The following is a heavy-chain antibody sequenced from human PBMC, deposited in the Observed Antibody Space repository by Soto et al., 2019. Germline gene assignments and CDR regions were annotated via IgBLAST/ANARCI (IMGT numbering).Heavy chain of an antibody. CDR1: GFTFDDYA. CDR3: XKXRGLXLSXXFDY. J-gene: IGHJ4*02. CDR2: ISWNSGSI. Sequence: EVQLXESGGGLVQXGRSXRLSCAASGFTFDDYAMHWVRQAPGKGLEWVSGISWNSGSIGYADSVKGRFXXXXXXAXXXXXXXXXXXXXXXXXXXXXXKXRGLXLSXXFDYWGQGTLVTV. V-gene: IGHV3-9*01. D-gene: IGHD6-19*01.